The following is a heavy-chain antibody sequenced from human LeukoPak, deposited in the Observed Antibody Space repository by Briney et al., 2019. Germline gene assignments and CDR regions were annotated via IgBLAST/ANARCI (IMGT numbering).Heavy chain of an antibody. V-gene: IGHV1-2*06. J-gene: IGHJ5*02. Sequence: ASVKVSCKASGYTFTSYYMHWVRQAPGQGLEWMGRINPNSGGTNYAQKFQGRVTMTRDTSISTAYMELSRLRSDDTAVYYCAGGGDFWSGYYWANWFDPWGQGTLVTVSS. CDR1: GYTFTSYY. CDR3: AGGGDFWSGYYWANWFDP. D-gene: IGHD3-3*01. CDR2: INPNSGGT.